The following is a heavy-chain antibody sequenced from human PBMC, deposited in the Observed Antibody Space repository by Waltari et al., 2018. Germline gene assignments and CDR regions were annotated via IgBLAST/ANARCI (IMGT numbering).Heavy chain of an antibody. CDR1: GFTFTNHG. Sequence: QVQLVESGGGVVQSGRSLRLSCVGSGFTFTNHGMNWVRQAPGKGVEGGAVIGYEGSNKNYVASVKGRFTISRDNSKNTMYLEMNRLRAEDTAVYFCARGDGGSGLGASDIWGQGTMVTVSS. CDR2: IGYEGSNK. CDR3: ARGDGGSGLGASDI. D-gene: IGHD3-3*01. V-gene: IGHV3-33*01. J-gene: IGHJ3*02.